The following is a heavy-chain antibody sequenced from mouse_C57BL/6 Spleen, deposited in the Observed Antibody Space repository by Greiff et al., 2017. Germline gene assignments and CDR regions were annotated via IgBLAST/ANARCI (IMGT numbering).Heavy chain of an antibody. CDR3: ARDLTTVAHYFDY. J-gene: IGHJ2*01. V-gene: IGHV5-4*01. Sequence: EVKLVESGGGLVKPGGSLKLSCAASGFTFSSYAMSWVRQTPEKRLEWVATISDGGSYTYYPDNVKGRFTISRDNAKNNLYLQMSHLKSEDTAMYYCARDLTTVAHYFDYWGQGTTLTVSS. CDR2: ISDGGSYT. CDR1: GFTFSSYA. D-gene: IGHD1-1*01.